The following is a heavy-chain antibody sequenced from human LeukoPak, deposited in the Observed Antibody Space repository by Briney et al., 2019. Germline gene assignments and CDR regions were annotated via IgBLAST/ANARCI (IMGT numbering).Heavy chain of an antibody. CDR1: GGSFSGYY. Sequence: PSETLSLTCAVYGGSFSGYYWSWIRQPAGKGLEWIGRIYTSGSTNYNPSLKSRVTISVDTSKNQFSLKLSSVTAADTAVYYCARVSVRAFGEVIKNRSAFDLWGQGTMVTVSS. CDR2: IYTSGST. D-gene: IGHD3-16*02. CDR3: ARVSVRAFGEVIKNRSAFDL. J-gene: IGHJ3*01. V-gene: IGHV4-59*10.